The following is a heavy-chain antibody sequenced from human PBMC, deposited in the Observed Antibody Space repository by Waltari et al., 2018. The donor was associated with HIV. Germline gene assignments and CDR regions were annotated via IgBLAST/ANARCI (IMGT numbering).Heavy chain of an antibody. CDR1: GFTFSRYW. J-gene: IGHJ4*02. Sequence: EVQLVESGGGLVQPGGSLRLSCAASGFTFSRYWMRWVRQAPGKGLECVANIKQDGSEKSYVDSVKGRFTISRDNAKNSLYLQMNNLRAEDTAVYYCARLRGGYDFDYWGQGTLVTVSS. CDR2: IKQDGSEK. CDR3: ARLRGGYDFDY. D-gene: IGHD5-12*01. V-gene: IGHV3-7*01.